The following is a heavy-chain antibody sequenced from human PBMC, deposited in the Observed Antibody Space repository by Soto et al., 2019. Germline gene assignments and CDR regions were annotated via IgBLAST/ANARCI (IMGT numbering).Heavy chain of an antibody. CDR3: ARGVDCSGGSCFSFYYYYYGFDV. D-gene: IGHD2-15*01. V-gene: IGHV1-18*04. CDR2: ISAYNDNT. CDR1: GYTFTSYG. J-gene: IGHJ6*02. Sequence: ASVKVSCKASGYTFTSYGISWVRQAPGQGLEWMGWISAYNDNTIYTQKLQGRVTMTTDTSTSTAYMELRSLRSDDTAVYYCARGVDCSGGSCFSFYYYYYGFDVWGQGTTVTVSS.